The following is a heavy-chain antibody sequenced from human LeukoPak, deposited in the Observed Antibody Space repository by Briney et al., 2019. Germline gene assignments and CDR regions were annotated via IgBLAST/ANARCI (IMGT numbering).Heavy chain of an antibody. CDR3: AKDTTRYYFDY. Sequence: GASLRLSCAASGFTFSSHAMSWVRQAPGKGLEWVSGISGPGGSTYYADSVKGRFTISRDNSKNTLYLQMNSLRAEDTAVYYCAKDTTRYYFDYWGQGTLVTVSS. V-gene: IGHV3-23*01. CDR2: ISGPGGST. CDR1: GFTFSSHA. D-gene: IGHD1-26*01. J-gene: IGHJ4*02.